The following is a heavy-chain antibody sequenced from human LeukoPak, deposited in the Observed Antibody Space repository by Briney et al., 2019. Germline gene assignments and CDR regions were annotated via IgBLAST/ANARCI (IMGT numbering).Heavy chain of an antibody. V-gene: IGHV1-69*05. Sequence: ASVKVSCKASGGTFSSYAISWVRQAPGQGLEWMGGIIPIFGTANYAQKFQGRVTITTDESTSTAYMELSSLRSEDTAVYYCARDNGYCSGGSCYLLDYWGQGTPVTVSS. D-gene: IGHD2-15*01. CDR1: GGTFSSYA. CDR2: IIPIFGTA. CDR3: ARDNGYCSGGSCYLLDY. J-gene: IGHJ4*02.